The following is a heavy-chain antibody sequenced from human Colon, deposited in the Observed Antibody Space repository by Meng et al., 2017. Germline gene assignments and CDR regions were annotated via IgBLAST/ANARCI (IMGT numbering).Heavy chain of an antibody. J-gene: IGHJ4*02. V-gene: IGHV4-59*12. CDR1: GASTNSYY. CDR3: GRGLTGYHAHTDY. CDR2: IYHTGST. D-gene: IGHD3-9*01. Sequence: LQVSGPGLVKPSETLSLTRNVPGASTNSYYWSWIRQPPGKGLEWIGYIYHTGSTNYNPSLQSRVTISADSSKNQVSLNLNSVTAADTAVYYCGRGLTGYHAHTDYWGQGTLVTVSS.